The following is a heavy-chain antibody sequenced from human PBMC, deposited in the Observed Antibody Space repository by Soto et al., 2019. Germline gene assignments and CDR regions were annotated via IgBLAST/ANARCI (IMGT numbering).Heavy chain of an antibody. D-gene: IGHD3-10*01. Sequence: SETLSLTCTVSGGSISSGDYYWSWIRQPPGKGLEWIGYIYYSGSTYYNPSLKSRVTISVDTSKNQFSLKLSSVTAADTAVYYCARQGGRWFGENWLDPWGQGTLVTVSS. J-gene: IGHJ5*02. V-gene: IGHV4-30-4*01. CDR1: GGSISSGDYY. CDR3: ARQGGRWFGENWLDP. CDR2: IYYSGST.